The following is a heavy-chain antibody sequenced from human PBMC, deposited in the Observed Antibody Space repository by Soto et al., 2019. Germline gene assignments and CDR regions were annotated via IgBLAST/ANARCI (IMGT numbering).Heavy chain of an antibody. CDR1: GGSISGSY. D-gene: IGHD6-19*01. V-gene: IGHV4-59*01. Sequence: SETLSLTCSVSGGSISGSYWSWIRQSPGKGLEWLGYVYYTGSTNYSPSLRSRVSISVDTSKNEFSLRLSSVTAADTAVYFCARSVAVPGAHIDYWCQGTQVTVCS. CDR3: ARSVAVPGAHIDY. J-gene: IGHJ4*02. CDR2: VYYTGST.